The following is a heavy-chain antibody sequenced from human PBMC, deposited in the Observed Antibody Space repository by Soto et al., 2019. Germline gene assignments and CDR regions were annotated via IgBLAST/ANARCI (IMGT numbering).Heavy chain of an antibody. CDR1: GASISSGVYY. J-gene: IGHJ4*01. CDR2: IESSGST. V-gene: IGHV4-31*03. CDR3: AGAVNYYDSRGYRTSYFDY. Sequence: QVQLQESGPGLVKPSQTLSLSCTVSGASISSGVYYWTWIRQHPGKGLECIGYIESSGSTFFNPSLKSRVAISVDPSKSHFSLNLNSVTAADTAIYYCAGAVNYYDSRGYRTSYFDYWGHGTLVTVSS. D-gene: IGHD3-22*01.